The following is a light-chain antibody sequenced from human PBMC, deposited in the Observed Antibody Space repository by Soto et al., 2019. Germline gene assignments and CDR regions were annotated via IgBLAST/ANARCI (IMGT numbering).Light chain of an antibody. CDR3: SSYTNINTRACV. Sequence: QSALTQPPSASGSPGQSVTISCTGSSSDVGGHNFVSWYQQHPGKAPKLIIYEVSKRPAGVPDRFSGSKSGNTASLTVSGLQAEDEAEYYCSSYTNINTRACVFGTGTKLTVL. V-gene: IGLV2-8*01. J-gene: IGLJ1*01. CDR2: EVS. CDR1: SSDVGGHNF.